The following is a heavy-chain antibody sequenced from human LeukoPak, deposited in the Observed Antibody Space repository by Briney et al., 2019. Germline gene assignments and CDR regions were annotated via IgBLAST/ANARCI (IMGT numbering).Heavy chain of an antibody. J-gene: IGHJ4*02. D-gene: IGHD3-9*01. CDR1: GFTFSSYS. Sequence: GGSLRLSCAASGFTFSSYSMNWVRQAPGKGLEWVSYISSSSSTIYYADSVKGRFTISRDNAKNSLYLQMNSLRAEDTAVYYCASWAPYYDILTGYLDSDFDYWGQGTLATVSS. CDR3: ASWAPYYDILTGYLDSDFDY. CDR2: ISSSSSTI. V-gene: IGHV3-48*01.